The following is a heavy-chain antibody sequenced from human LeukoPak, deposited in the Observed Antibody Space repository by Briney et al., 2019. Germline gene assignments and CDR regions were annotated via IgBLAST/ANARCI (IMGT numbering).Heavy chain of an antibody. CDR1: GGSIISSDYH. D-gene: IGHD2-15*01. CDR2: ISYSGNT. Sequence: RPSETLSLTCTVSGGSIISSDYHWGRVRQPPGKGLEWIGTISYSGNTDYNPSLRSRVTISVDTSNNQFSLRLGSVTAADTAVYHCARHCCSGPAKRVFDIWGQGTMVTVSS. V-gene: IGHV4-39*01. CDR3: ARHCCSGPAKRVFDI. J-gene: IGHJ3*02.